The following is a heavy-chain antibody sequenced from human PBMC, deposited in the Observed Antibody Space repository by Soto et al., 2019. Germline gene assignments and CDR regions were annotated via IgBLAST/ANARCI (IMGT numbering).Heavy chain of an antibody. J-gene: IGHJ3*02. CDR2: INPQDGET. CDR3: ARWKLGIAAAVAAFDI. V-gene: IGHV1-2*04. Sequence: ASVKVSCKASGYTFSTYDINWVRQAPGQGLEWMGCINPQDGETIYAQKFQGWVTMTRDTSISTAYMELSRLRSDDTAVYYCARWKLGIAAAVAAFDIWGQGTMVTVSS. CDR1: GYTFSTYD. D-gene: IGHD6-13*01.